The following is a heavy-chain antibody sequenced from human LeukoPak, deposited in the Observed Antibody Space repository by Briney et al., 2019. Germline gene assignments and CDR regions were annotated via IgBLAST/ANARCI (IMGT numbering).Heavy chain of an antibody. V-gene: IGHV3-23*01. J-gene: IGHJ4*02. CDR1: GFDFSSYG. Sequence: PGGSLRLSCVASGFDFSSYGLSWVRQSPGKGLEWVSTFSGTSGLTYYADSVKGRFTISRDNSKNALYLQMNNLRAEDTAVYYCARFPPYRNYFDYWGQGTLVTVSS. CDR2: FSGTSGLT. D-gene: IGHD1-1*01. CDR3: ARFPPYRNYFDY.